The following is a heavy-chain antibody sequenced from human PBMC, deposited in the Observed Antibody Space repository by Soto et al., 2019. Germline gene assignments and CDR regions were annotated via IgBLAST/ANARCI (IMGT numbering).Heavy chain of an antibody. V-gene: IGHV3-11*01. CDR1: GFTFNDYY. CDR3: VRGSRMVARPQDS. CDR2: IDNSGMTI. J-gene: IGHJ4*02. Sequence: QVQLVESGGGLVRPGGSLRLSWAASGFTFNDYYMSWIRQAPGKGLEWVANIDNSGMTIYYGDSVKGRFTISRDNAKNSLYLQVNDLRADDTAGYYYVRGSRMVARPQDSWGQGTLVTVSS. D-gene: IGHD5-12*01.